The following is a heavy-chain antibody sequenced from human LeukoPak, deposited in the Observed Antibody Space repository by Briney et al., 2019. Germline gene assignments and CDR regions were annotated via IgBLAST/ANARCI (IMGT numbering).Heavy chain of an antibody. CDR3: ARGGIAAAGGDY. CDR2: ISYDGSNK. CDR1: GFTFSSYA. J-gene: IGHJ4*02. D-gene: IGHD6-13*01. Sequence: GGSLRLSCAASGFTFSSYAMHWVRQAPGKGLEWVAVISYDGSNKYYADSVKGRFTISRDNSKNSLYLQMNSLRAEDTAVYYCARGGIAAAGGDYWGQGTLVTVSS. V-gene: IGHV3-30-3*01.